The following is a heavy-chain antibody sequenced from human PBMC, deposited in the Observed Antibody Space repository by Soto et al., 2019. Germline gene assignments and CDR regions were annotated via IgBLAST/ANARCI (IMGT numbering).Heavy chain of an antibody. CDR2: IYYNGST. Sequence: PSDTLSITCTVTGGSISNQYWSWIRQPPGKGLEWIGYIYYNGSTKYNPSLKSPVSISVDTSNNQLSLKVYSVTAADTAVYYCARLIIVRSIVITPYFDYWGQGIPVTIS. V-gene: IGHV4-59*08. CDR3: ARLIIVRSIVITPYFDY. CDR1: GGSISNQY. J-gene: IGHJ4*02. D-gene: IGHD3-22*01.